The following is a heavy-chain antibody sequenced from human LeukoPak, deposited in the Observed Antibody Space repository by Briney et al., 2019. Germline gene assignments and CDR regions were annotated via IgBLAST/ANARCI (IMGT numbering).Heavy chain of an antibody. CDR3: ARDAIAAVYDAFDI. J-gene: IGHJ3*02. CDR2: ISAYNGNT. D-gene: IGHD6-13*01. CDR1: GYTFTSYG. Sequence: ASVKVSCKASGYTFTSYGISWVRQAPGQGLEWMGWISAYNGNTNYAQKLQGRVTMTTDTSTSTAYMELSSLRSEDTAVYYCARDAIAAVYDAFDIWGQGTMVTVSS. V-gene: IGHV1-18*01.